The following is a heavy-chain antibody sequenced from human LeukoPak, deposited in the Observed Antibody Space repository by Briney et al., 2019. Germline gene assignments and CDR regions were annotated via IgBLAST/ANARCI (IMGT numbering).Heavy chain of an antibody. CDR2: IYYSGST. Sequence: SETLSLTCTVSGGSISSGDYYWSWIRQPPGKGLEWIGYIYYSGSTYYNPSLKSRVTISVDTSKNQFSLKLSSVTAADTAVYYCASRNSGSYSQLDYWGQGTLVTVS. J-gene: IGHJ4*02. CDR1: GGSISSGDYY. D-gene: IGHD3-10*01. V-gene: IGHV4-30-4*08. CDR3: ASRNSGSYSQLDY.